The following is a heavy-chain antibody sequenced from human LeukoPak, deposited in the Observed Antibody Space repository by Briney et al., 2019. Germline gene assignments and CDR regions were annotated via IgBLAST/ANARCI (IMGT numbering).Heavy chain of an antibody. CDR3: ARHRWERGIIIPPDY. CDR2: IYYSGST. J-gene: IGHJ4*02. D-gene: IGHD3-10*01. Sequence: PSETLSLTCTVSGGSISSSSYYWGWIRQPPGKGLEWIGSIYYSGSTYYNPSLKSRVTISVDTSKNQFSLKLSSVTAADTAVYYCARHRWERGIIIPPDYWDQGALVTVSS. CDR1: GGSISSSSYY. V-gene: IGHV4-39*01.